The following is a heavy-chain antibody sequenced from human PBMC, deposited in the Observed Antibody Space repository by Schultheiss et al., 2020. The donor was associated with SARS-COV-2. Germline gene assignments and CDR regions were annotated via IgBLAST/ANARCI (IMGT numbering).Heavy chain of an antibody. J-gene: IGHJ4*02. CDR1: GYTFTDYY. D-gene: IGHD6-13*01. V-gene: IGHV1-2*06. Sequence: ASVKVSCKTSGYTFTDYYMHWVRRAPGQGLEWVGRINPKTGATNYAQKFQARVTMTRETSITTAYMELRSLRSDDTAVYYCARDRGSSWYHYRFDYWGQGTLVTVSS. CDR2: INPKTGAT. CDR3: ARDRGSSWYHYRFDY.